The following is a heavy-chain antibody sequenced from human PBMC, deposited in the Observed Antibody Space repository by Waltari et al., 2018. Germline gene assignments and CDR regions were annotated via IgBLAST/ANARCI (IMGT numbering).Heavy chain of an antibody. D-gene: IGHD6-13*01. V-gene: IGHV1-2*05. Sequence: VQLVQSGAEVKKPGASVKVSCKXSGYTFTGYYMHWVRQAPGQGLEWLGRNNPXSGGTXYAQKFQGRXTXXRDTXISTAYMELSRXRSDDTXXXYCARDLDVMYSSSWYXXYWGQGTXXXVXS. J-gene: IGHJ4*02. CDR3: ARDLDVMYSSSWYXXY. CDR1: GYTFTGYY. CDR2: NNPXSGGT.